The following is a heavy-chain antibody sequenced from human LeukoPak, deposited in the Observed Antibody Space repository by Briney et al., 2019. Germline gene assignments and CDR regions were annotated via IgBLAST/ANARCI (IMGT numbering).Heavy chain of an antibody. Sequence: PSETLSLTCAVSGGSISSYYWSWIRQPPGKGLEWIGYIYYSGSTNYNPSLKSRVTISVDTSKNQFSLKLSSVTAADTAVYYCARGGLRWDDAFDIWGQGTMVTVSS. V-gene: IGHV4-59*01. CDR1: GGSISSYY. J-gene: IGHJ3*02. D-gene: IGHD4-23*01. CDR2: IYYSGST. CDR3: ARGGLRWDDAFDI.